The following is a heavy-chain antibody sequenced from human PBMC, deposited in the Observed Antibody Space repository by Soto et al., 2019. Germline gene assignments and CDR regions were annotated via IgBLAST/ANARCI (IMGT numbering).Heavy chain of an antibody. CDR1: GYTFTSYG. V-gene: IGHV1-18*01. CDR3: AREFTRFGEVTLVDY. D-gene: IGHD3-10*01. Sequence: QVPLVQSGAEVKKPGASVKVSCKASGYTFTSYGIIWVRQAPGQGLEWMGWISAYNGNTNYAQKLQGRVTMTTDTSTSTAYMELRSLRSDDTAVYYCAREFTRFGEVTLVDYWGQGTLVTVSS. CDR2: ISAYNGNT. J-gene: IGHJ4*02.